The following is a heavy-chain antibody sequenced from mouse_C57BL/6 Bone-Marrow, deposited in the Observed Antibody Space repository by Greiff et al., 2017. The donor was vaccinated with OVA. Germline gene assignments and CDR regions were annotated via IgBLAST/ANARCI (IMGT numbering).Heavy chain of an antibody. CDR1: GFNIKDDY. Sequence: EVKLQESGAELVRPGASVKLSCTASGFNIKDDYMHWVKQRPEQGLEWIGWIDPENGDTEYASKFQGKATITADTSSNTAYLQLSSLTSEDTAVYYCTGDYDWLAYWGQGTLVTVSA. J-gene: IGHJ3*01. CDR2: IDPENGDT. D-gene: IGHD2-4*01. CDR3: TGDYDWLAY. V-gene: IGHV14-4*01.